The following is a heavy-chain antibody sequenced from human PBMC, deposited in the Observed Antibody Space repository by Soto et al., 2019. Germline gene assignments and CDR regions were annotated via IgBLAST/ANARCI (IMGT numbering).Heavy chain of an antibody. V-gene: IGHV4-34*01. J-gene: IGHJ6*03. CDR3: ARGLMLWFGELSRRGGYYYCMDV. CDR1: GGSFSGYQ. CDR2: INDSGNI. D-gene: IGHD3-10*01. Sequence: QVQLQQWGAGLLKPSETLSLTCAVYGGSFSGYQWTWIRQTPGKGLEWIGEINDSGNINYNPSLKDRVTILLDTPKKQISLRVRSVNATDSAVYYCARGLMLWFGELSRRGGYYYCMDVWGTGTTVTVSS.